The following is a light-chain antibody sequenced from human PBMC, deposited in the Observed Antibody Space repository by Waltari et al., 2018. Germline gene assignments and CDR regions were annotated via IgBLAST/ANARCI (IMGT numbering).Light chain of an antibody. CDR2: GYS. Sequence: QSALTQEASVSGTEGQTVTLSCTGNNNNIGSYAVGWYQQVSHGAPKTLMFGYSLASGIPDRFSASKSGTISYLTISGLQAEDEADYYCSTWDYSLSVWVFGGGTKLTVL. CDR3: STWDYSLSVWV. J-gene: IGLJ3*02. CDR1: NNNIGSYA. V-gene: IGLV1-44*01.